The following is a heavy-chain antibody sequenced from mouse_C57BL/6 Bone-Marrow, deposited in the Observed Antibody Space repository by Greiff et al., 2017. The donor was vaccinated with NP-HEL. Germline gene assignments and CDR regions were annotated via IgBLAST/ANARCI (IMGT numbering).Heavy chain of an antibody. CDR3: ARVGTGDFDY. CDR2: ISYDGSN. V-gene: IGHV3-6*01. J-gene: IGHJ2*01. Sequence: EVQLQESGPGLAKPSQSLSLTCSVTGYSITSGYYWNWIRQFPGNKLEWMGYISYDGSNNYNPSLKNRISITRDTSKNQFFLKLNTVTTEDTATYYCARVGTGDFDYWGQGTTLTVSS. CDR1: GYSITSGYY. D-gene: IGHD3-1*01.